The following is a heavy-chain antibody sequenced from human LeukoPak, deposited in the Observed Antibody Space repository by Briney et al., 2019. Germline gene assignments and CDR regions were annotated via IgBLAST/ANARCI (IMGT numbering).Heavy chain of an antibody. CDR1: GFTFDDYA. D-gene: IGHD2-2*01. CDR2: ISWNSGSI. CDR3: AKEYCSSTSCHPFFDY. J-gene: IGHJ4*02. V-gene: IGHV3-9*03. Sequence: SLRLSCAASGFTFDDYAMHWVRQAPGKGLEWVSGISWNSGSIGYADSVKGRFTISRDNAKNSLYLQMNSLRAEDMALYYCAKEYCSSTSCHPFFDYWGQGTLVTVSS.